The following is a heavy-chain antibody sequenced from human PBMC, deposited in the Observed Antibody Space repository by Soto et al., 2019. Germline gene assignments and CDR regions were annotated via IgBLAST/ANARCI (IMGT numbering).Heavy chain of an antibody. J-gene: IGHJ4*02. D-gene: IGHD6-6*01. CDR3: ARAREASLPRVHSSY. CDR2: IGGSGDGT. CDR1: GFTFSSYT. Sequence: GGSLRLSCEASGFTFSSYTMNWVRRAPGKGLEWVATIGGSGDGTYYGDSVKGRFTISRDNSKNTVYLQMNSLRAEDTAIYYCARAREASLPRVHSSYWGQGTLVTAPQ. V-gene: IGHV3-23*01.